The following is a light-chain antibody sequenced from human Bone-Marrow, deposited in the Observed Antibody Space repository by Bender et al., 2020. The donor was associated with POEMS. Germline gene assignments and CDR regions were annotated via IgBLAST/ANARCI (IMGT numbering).Light chain of an antibody. Sequence: QSVLTQPPSASGAPGQTVTISCSGSSANIGNNFVYWYQHIPGTAPKLLISDHDQRPAGVPARFSGSKSGTSASLAVSGLRSEDEADYYCATWDDSLKTPLFGGGTKLTVL. CDR2: DHD. CDR1: SANIGNNF. V-gene: IGLV1-47*01. J-gene: IGLJ3*02. CDR3: ATWDDSLKTPL.